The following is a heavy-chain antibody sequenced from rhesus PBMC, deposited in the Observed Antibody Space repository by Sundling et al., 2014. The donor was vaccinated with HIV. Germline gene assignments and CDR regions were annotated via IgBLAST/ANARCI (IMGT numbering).Heavy chain of an antibody. Sequence: QVQLQESGPGLVKPSETLSLTCAVSGGSNSSGYYYWSWIRQPPGKGLEWIGYINYSGTTWDNPSLKSRLTISRDTSKNQFSLKLSSVTAADTAVYYCARATYDSGSYYFDYWGQGVLVTVSS. CDR3: ARATYDSGSYYFDY. V-gene: IGHV4-122*02. CDR2: INYSGTT. CDR1: GGSNSSGYYY. J-gene: IGHJ4*01. D-gene: IGHD3-28*01.